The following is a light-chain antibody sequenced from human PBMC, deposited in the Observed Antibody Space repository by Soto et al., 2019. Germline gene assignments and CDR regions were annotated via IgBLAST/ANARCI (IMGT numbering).Light chain of an antibody. CDR2: GVT. J-gene: IGLJ1*01. Sequence: QSVLTQPTSVSGSPGQSITISCTVNHNDIGTYDYVSWYQQHTGRAPRLLIYGVTTRPSGISDRFSASKSGLTASLTISGLQPEDEADYYCSSFTSDRIYVFGPGTKVTVL. V-gene: IGLV2-14*03. CDR3: SSFTSDRIYV. CDR1: HNDIGTYDY.